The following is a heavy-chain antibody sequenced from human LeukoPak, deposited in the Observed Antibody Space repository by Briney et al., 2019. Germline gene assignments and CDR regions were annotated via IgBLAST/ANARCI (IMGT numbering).Heavy chain of an antibody. J-gene: IGHJ6*03. V-gene: IGHV1-8*02. CDR1: GYTFTGYY. CDR3: ARVVKGYSGYDGTPSYYYYYMDV. D-gene: IGHD5-12*01. CDR2: MNSNSGNT. Sequence: ASVKVSCKASGYTFTGYYMHWVRQAPGQGLEWMGWMNSNSGNTGYVQKFQGRVTMTRNTSISTAYMELSSLRSEDTAVYYCARVVKGYSGYDGTPSYYYYYMDVWGKGTTVTVSS.